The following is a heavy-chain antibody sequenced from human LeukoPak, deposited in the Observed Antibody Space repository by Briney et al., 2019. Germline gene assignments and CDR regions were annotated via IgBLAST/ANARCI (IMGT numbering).Heavy chain of an antibody. D-gene: IGHD4-23*01. CDR3: ARDYGGNQGY. CDR2: ITGSGGNT. Sequence: PGGSLRLSCAASGFIFSSYSMSWVRQAPGKGLEWVSVITGSGGNTYYADSVKGRFTISRDNSKNTLYLQMNSLRAEDTAVYYCARDYGGNQGYWGQGTLVTVSS. CDR1: GFIFSSYS. V-gene: IGHV3-23*01. J-gene: IGHJ4*02.